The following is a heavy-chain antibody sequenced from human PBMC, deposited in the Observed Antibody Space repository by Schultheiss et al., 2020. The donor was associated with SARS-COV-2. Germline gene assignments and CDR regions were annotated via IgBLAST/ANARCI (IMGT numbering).Heavy chain of an antibody. V-gene: IGHV3-73*01. CDR1: GFTFSGSA. CDR2: IRSKANSYAT. J-gene: IGHJ6*03. CDR3: TRHPGAYYDFWSGYYPYYYYYYMDV. Sequence: GESLKISCAASGFTFSGSAMHWVRQASGKGLEWVGRIRSKANSYATAYAASVKGRFTISRDDSKNTAYLQMNSLKTEDTAVYYCTRHPGAYYDFWSGYYPYYYYYYMDVWGKGTTVTVSS. D-gene: IGHD3-3*01.